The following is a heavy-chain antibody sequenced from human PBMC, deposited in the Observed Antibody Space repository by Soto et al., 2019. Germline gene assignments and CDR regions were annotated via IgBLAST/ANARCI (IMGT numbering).Heavy chain of an antibody. CDR3: AGVGWGVVILNKYYYYGMDV. CDR2: IYYSGST. J-gene: IGHJ6*02. CDR1: GGSISSGGYY. V-gene: IGHV4-31*03. Sequence: SETLSLTCTVSGGSISSGGYYWSWIRQHPGKGLEWIGYIYYSGSTYYNPSLKSRVTISVDTSKNQFSLKLSSVTAADTAVYYCAGVGWGVVILNKYYYYGMDVWGQGTTVTVSS. D-gene: IGHD3-3*01.